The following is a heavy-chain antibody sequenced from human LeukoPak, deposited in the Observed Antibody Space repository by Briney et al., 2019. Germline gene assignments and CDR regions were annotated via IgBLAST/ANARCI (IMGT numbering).Heavy chain of an antibody. CDR2: ISGSGGST. D-gene: IGHD3-22*01. J-gene: IGHJ4*02. CDR3: AKAGEVYYYDSSGYYYDY. CDR1: GFTFSSYA. V-gene: IGHV3-23*01. Sequence: GGSLRLSCAASGFTFSSYAMSWVRQAPGKGLEWVSAISGSGGSTYYADSVKGRFTISRDNSKNTLYLQMNSLRAEDTAVYYCAKAGEVYYYDSSGYYYDYWGQGTLVTVSS.